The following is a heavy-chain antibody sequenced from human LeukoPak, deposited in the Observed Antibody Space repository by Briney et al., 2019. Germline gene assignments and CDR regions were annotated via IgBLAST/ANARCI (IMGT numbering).Heavy chain of an antibody. CDR3: ARGYYDILTGYYSTFDY. V-gene: IGHV4-61*02. Sequence: SETLSLTCTVSGGSISSGSYYWSWIRQPAGKGLEWIGRIYTSGSTNYNPSLKSRVTISVDTSKNQFSLKLSSVTAADTAVYYCARGYYDILTGYYSTFDYWGQGTLVTVSS. CDR2: IYTSGST. J-gene: IGHJ4*02. D-gene: IGHD3-9*01. CDR1: GGSISSGSYY.